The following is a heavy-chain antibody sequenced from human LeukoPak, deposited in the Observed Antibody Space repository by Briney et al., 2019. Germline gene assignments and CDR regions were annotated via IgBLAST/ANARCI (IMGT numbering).Heavy chain of an antibody. V-gene: IGHV3-49*04. CDR1: GFTFGDYS. D-gene: IGHD3-10*01. CDR3: SRDGLDYYGSGSYRGFDY. Sequence: GGSLRLSCTASGFTFGDYSMSWVRQAPGKGLEYIGFIRTKDFGGTTEYAASVKGRFTISRDDSKSIAYLQIHSLKSEDTAVYYCSRDGLDYYGSGSYRGFDYWGQGTLVTVSS. J-gene: IGHJ4*02. CDR2: IRTKDFGGTT.